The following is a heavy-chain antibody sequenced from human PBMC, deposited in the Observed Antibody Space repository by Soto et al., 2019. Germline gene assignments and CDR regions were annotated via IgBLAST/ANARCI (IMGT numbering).Heavy chain of an antibody. CDR1: GGSISSYY. J-gene: IGHJ5*02. CDR3: AREGGSPEEGNWFAP. CDR2: IYTSGST. V-gene: IGHV4-4*07. Sequence: QVQLQESGPGLVKPSETLSLTCTVSGGSISSYYWSWIRQPAGKGLEWIGRIYTSGSTNYNPSLKSRVAMSVDTSKNQFSLKLSSVTAADTAVYYCAREGGSPEEGNWFAPWGQGTLVTVSS. D-gene: IGHD1-26*01.